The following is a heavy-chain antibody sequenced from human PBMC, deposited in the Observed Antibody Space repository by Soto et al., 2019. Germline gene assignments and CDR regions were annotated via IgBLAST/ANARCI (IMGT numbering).Heavy chain of an antibody. D-gene: IGHD4-17*01. V-gene: IGHV3-66*01. J-gene: IGHJ4*02. CDR1: GFTVGSAY. CDR2: IYSGGNT. CDR3: ARDPWVGDIGDY. Sequence: DVQLVESGGGLVLRGESLRLSCAASGFTVGSAYMSWVRPAPGKGLEWVAGIYSGGNTYYADSVKGRFTISRDTSKNRLYLQMNSLRAEDAAIYYCARDPWVGDIGDYWGQGTLVTVSS.